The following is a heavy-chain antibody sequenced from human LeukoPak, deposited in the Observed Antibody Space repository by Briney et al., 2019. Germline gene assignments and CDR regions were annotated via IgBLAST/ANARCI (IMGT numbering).Heavy chain of an antibody. J-gene: IGHJ6*02. Sequence: GGSLRLSCAASGFTFSSYSMNWVRQAPGKGLEWVSYISSSSSTIYYADSVKGRFTISRDNAKNSLYLQMNSLRAEDTAVYYCARHAVRGSYPSGMDVWGQGTTVTVSS. D-gene: IGHD1-26*01. CDR3: ARHAVRGSYPSGMDV. V-gene: IGHV3-48*01. CDR1: GFTFSSYS. CDR2: ISSSSSTI.